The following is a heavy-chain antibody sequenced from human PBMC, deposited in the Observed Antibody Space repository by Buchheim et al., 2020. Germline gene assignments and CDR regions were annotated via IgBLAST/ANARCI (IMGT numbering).Heavy chain of an antibody. J-gene: IGHJ4*02. CDR2: ISSDGSSK. Sequence: QVQLVESGGGVVQPGRSLRLSCAASGFTFSSYGMHWVRQAPGKGLEWVAIISSDGSSKHYGDSVKGRFTVSRDNSNNNLYLQMDSLRADDTAVYYCVKEWNLNYFFDYWGQGTL. CDR3: VKEWNLNYFFDY. V-gene: IGHV3-30*18. D-gene: IGHD1-1*01. CDR1: GFTFSSYG.